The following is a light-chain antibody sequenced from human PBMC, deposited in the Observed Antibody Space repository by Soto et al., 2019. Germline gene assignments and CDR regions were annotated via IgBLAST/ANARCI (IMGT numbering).Light chain of an antibody. J-gene: IGKJ2*01. CDR3: QQRYNWPHT. Sequence: EIVLTQSPATLSLSPGERATLSCRASQSVSIYLAWYRQKPGQAPGLLIYDSSSRATGIAARFSGIGSGTDFTLTISSLEPEDSAVYYCQQRYNWPHTFGQGTKLEIK. CDR2: DSS. CDR1: QSVSIY. V-gene: IGKV3-11*01.